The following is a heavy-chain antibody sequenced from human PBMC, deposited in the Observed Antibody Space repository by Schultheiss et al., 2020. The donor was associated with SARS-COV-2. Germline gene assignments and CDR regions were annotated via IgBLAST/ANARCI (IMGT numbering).Heavy chain of an antibody. Sequence: GGSLRLSCAASGFTFSSYGMHWVRQAPGKGLEWVAVISYDGSNKYYADSVKGRFTISRDNSKNTLYLQMNSLRAEDTAVYYCARPTRTVPDDAFDIWGQGTMVTVAS. V-gene: IGHV3-30*03. CDR3: ARPTRTVPDDAFDI. CDR2: ISYDGSNK. J-gene: IGHJ3*02. CDR1: GFTFSSYG. D-gene: IGHD4-17*01.